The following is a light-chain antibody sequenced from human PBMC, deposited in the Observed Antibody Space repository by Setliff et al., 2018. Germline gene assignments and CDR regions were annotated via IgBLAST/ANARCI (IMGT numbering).Light chain of an antibody. CDR1: SSNIGRYT. Sequence: QSVLTQPPSASGTPGQRVTISCSGSSSNIGRYTVNWYQQLPGTAPKLLIYTNSQRPSGVPDRFSGSKSGTSGSLAISGLQSEDEADYYCSSNADNNNLLFGGGTKGTVL. CDR2: TNS. CDR3: SSNADNNNLL. V-gene: IGLV1-44*01. J-gene: IGLJ3*02.